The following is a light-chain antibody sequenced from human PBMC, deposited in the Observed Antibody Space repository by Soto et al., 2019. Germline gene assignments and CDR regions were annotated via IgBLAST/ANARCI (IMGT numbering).Light chain of an antibody. CDR2: GAS. V-gene: IGKV3-15*01. CDR3: QHYNNWLPWT. Sequence: EIVMTQSPATLSVSPGERATVTCRSSQTVSSNLAWYQQKPGQAPRLLIYGASTRATGIPARFSGSGSGTEFTLIISSLQSEDFAVYYCQHYNNWLPWTFGQGTLLEIK. CDR1: QTVSSN. J-gene: IGKJ5*01.